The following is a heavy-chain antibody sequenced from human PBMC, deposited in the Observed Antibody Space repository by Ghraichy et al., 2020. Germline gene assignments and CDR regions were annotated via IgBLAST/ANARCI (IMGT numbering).Heavy chain of an antibody. V-gene: IGHV3-23*01. CDR1: GFTFSSYA. D-gene: IGHD5-18*01. CDR2: ISGSGGST. Sequence: GESLNISCAASGFTFSSYAMSWVRQAPGKGLEWVSAISGSGGSTYYADSVKGRFTISRDNSKNTLYLQMNSLRAEDTAVYYCAKVVKVSGSMVRWYFDLWGRGTLVTVSS. J-gene: IGHJ2*01. CDR3: AKVVKVSGSMVRWYFDL.